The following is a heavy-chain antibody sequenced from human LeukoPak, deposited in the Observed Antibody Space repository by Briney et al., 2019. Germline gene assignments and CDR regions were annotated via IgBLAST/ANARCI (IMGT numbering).Heavy chain of an antibody. V-gene: IGHV1-2*06. J-gene: IGHJ4*02. CDR2: INPNSGGT. D-gene: IGHD2-2*02. CDR3: ARDNREYCSSTSCYIALDY. Sequence: ASVKVSCKASGYTFTGYYMHWVRQAPGQGLEWMGRINPNSGGTNYAQKFQGRVTMTRDTSISTAYMELSRLRSDDTAVYYCARDNREYCSSTSCYIALDYWGQGTLVTVSS. CDR1: GYTFTGYY.